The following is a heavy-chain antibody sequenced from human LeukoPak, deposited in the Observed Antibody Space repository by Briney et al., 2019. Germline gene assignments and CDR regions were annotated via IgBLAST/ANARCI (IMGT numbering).Heavy chain of an antibody. Sequence: ASVKVSCKASGYTFTSYGISWVRQAPGQGLEWMGIINPSGGSTSYAQKFQGRVTMTRDTSTSTVYMELSSLRPEDAAVYYCAREGGYYDFWSGYYTLDYWGQGTLVTVSS. V-gene: IGHV1-46*01. J-gene: IGHJ4*02. CDR2: INPSGGST. CDR1: GYTFTSYG. CDR3: AREGGYYDFWSGYYTLDY. D-gene: IGHD3-3*01.